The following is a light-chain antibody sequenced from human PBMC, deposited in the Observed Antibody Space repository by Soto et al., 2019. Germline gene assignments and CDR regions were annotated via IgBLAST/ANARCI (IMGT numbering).Light chain of an antibody. V-gene: IGKV1D-16*01. CDR2: AAS. CDR3: QQYNVYPLT. Sequence: DVQMTQSPSSLSASVGDRVTITCRASQDINSWLAWYQQKPGQAPKSLIYAASSLQTGVPSRFSGSKSGTDFTLTISSLKPEDSATYYCQQYNVYPLTFGGGTKVEIK. J-gene: IGKJ4*01. CDR1: QDINSW.